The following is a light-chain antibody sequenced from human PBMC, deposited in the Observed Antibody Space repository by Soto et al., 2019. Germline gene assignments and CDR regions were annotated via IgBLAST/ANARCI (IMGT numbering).Light chain of an antibody. CDR3: QKYSSVPV. CDR1: QDIRNF. CDR2: AAS. J-gene: IGKJ3*01. V-gene: IGKV1-27*01. Sequence: DIQMTQSPTSLSASVGDRVTITCRASQDIRNFVAWYQQKPGKAPKLLIYAASTLQSGVPSRFSGRGSGTEFTLTINSLQPEDVATYSCQKYSSVPVFGPGTKVEIK.